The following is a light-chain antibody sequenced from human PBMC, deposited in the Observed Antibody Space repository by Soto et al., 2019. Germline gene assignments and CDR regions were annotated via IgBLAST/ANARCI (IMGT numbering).Light chain of an antibody. J-gene: IGLJ3*02. CDR3: CSYAGYSIRV. CDR1: SSDVGSYNL. Sequence: QSVLTQPASVSGSPGQSITISCTGTSSDVGSYNLVSWYQQYPGKAPKLMIYEVFKRPSGVSNRFSASKSGNTASLTISGLQAEDEADYYCCSYAGYSIRVFGGGTKLTVL. V-gene: IGLV2-23*02. CDR2: EVF.